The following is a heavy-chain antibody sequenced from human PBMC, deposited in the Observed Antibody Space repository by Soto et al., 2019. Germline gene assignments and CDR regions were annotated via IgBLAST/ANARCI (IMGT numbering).Heavy chain of an antibody. V-gene: IGHV4-4*02. Sequence: SETLSLTCIVSGGSVISSNCLMLLRHPPGKGLEWIGEIYHSGSTTYNPSLKSRATISVDKSENQFSLRLKSVTAADTAVYYCASVGSDYDNSGYYLPWGPGTLVTVSS. J-gene: IGHJ5*02. CDR1: GGSVISSNC. CDR3: ASVGSDYDNSGYYLP. CDR2: IYHSGST. D-gene: IGHD3-22*01.